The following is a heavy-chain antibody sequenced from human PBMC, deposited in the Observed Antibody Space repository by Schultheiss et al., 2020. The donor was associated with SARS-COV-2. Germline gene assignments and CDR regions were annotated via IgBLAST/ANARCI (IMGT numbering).Heavy chain of an antibody. CDR2: ISYDGSNK. CDR3: AREGSRYSSGWSWFDY. J-gene: IGHJ4*02. Sequence: GGSLRLSCAASGFTFSSYGMHWVRQAPGKGLEWVAVISYDGSNKYYADSVKGRFTISRDNSKNTLYLQMGSLRAEDMAVYYCAREGSRYSSGWSWFDYWGQGTLVTVSS. V-gene: IGHV3-30*03. D-gene: IGHD6-19*01. CDR1: GFTFSSYG.